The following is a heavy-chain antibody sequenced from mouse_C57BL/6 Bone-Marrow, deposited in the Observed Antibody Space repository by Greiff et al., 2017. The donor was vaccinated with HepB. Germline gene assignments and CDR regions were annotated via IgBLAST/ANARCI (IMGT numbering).Heavy chain of an antibody. CDR1: GYTFTSYW. V-gene: IGHV1-50*01. CDR2: IDPSDSYT. CDR3: ASKSVLSDYFDY. Sequence: VQLQQSGAELVKPGASVKLSCKASGYTFTSYWMQWVKQRPGQGLEWIGEIDPSDSYTNYNQKFKGKATLTVDTSSSTAYMQLSSLTSEDSAVYYCASKSVLSDYFDYWGQGTTLTVSS. J-gene: IGHJ2*01.